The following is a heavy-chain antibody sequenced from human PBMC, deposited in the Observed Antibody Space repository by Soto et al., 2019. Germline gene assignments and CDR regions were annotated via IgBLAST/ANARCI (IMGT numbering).Heavy chain of an antibody. CDR2: VTSSSSTI. J-gene: IGHJ1*01. CDR3: ARDLGSSWYPEYFQH. CDR1: GFTVSSNY. D-gene: IGHD6-13*01. Sequence: GGSLRLSCAASGFTVSSNYMSWVRQAPGKGLEWVSYVTSSSSTIYYADSVKGRFTISRDNAKSSLYLQMNSLRAEDTAVYYCARDLGSSWYPEYFQHWGQGTLVTVSS. V-gene: IGHV3-48*01.